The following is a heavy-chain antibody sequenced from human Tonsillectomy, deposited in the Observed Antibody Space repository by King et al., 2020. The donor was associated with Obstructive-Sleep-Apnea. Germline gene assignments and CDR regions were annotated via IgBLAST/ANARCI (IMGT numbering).Heavy chain of an antibody. J-gene: IGHJ4*02. CDR1: GYTFTGYY. D-gene: IGHD4-17*01. CDR3: ARASDYGDYGY. CDR2: INPNSGDT. V-gene: IGHV1-2*02. Sequence: QLVQSGAEVKKPGASVKVSCKASGYTFTGYYMHWVRQAPGQGLEWMGWINPNSGDTNSAQKFQGMVTMTRDTSISTAYMELSRLRSDDTAIYYCARASDYGDYGYWGQGTLVTVSS.